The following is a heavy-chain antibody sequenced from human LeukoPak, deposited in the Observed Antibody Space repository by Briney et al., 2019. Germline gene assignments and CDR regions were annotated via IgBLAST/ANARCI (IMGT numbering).Heavy chain of an antibody. J-gene: IGHJ6*03. Sequence: GGSLTLSCAASGFTVSSNFMSWVRHAPGKGLEWVSITYSAGTYYSDSVKGRSTISRDNSKNTLDLQMNSLRVEDTAVYYCARVRTDYDFWSGYRYYYYYMDVWGKGTTVTVSS. V-gene: IGHV3-53*01. CDR3: ARVRTDYDFWSGYRYYYYYMDV. CDR2: TYSAGT. D-gene: IGHD3-3*01. CDR1: GFTVSSNF.